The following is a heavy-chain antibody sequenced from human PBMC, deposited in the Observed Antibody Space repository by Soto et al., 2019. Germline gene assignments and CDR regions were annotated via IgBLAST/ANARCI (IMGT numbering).Heavy chain of an antibody. V-gene: IGHV1-69*12. Sequence: QVQLVQSGAEVKKPGSSVKVSCKASGGTFSSSAISWVRQAPGQGLEWMGGIIPIFRTPDYGQKFQGRVTITADESARTVYMELRGLRSEDTAVYFCARDKDRQQLGGNYYYIMDIWGQGTTVTVSS. J-gene: IGHJ6*02. CDR3: ARDKDRQQLGGNYYYIMDI. D-gene: IGHD3-3*02. CDR1: GGTFSSSA. CDR2: IIPIFRTP.